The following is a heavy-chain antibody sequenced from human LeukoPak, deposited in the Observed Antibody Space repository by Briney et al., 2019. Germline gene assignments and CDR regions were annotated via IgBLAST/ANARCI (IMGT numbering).Heavy chain of an antibody. Sequence: SETLSLTCTVSGGSISSGGYYWSWIRQHPGKGLEWIGYIYYSGSTYYNPSLKSRVTISVDTSKNQFSLKLSSVTAADTAVYYCAVSGWLSYYGMDVWGQGTTVTVSS. D-gene: IGHD6-19*01. J-gene: IGHJ6*02. V-gene: IGHV4-31*03. CDR2: IYYSGST. CDR1: GGSISSGGYY. CDR3: AVSGWLSYYGMDV.